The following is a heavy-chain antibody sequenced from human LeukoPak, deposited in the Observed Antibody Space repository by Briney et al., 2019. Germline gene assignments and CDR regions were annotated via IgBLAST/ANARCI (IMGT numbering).Heavy chain of an antibody. CDR1: GFIFSNYW. V-gene: IGHV3-74*01. D-gene: IGHD1-7*01. Sequence: GGSVRLSCAGSGFIFSNYWMHWVRQAPGKGLVWVSRIKTDGSTTYYADSVKGRFTVSRDNAKNSLYLQMNSLRVEDTAVYYCARDGDYDWNYRSGFDYWGQGTLVTVSS. J-gene: IGHJ4*02. CDR2: IKTDGSTT. CDR3: ARDGDYDWNYRSGFDY.